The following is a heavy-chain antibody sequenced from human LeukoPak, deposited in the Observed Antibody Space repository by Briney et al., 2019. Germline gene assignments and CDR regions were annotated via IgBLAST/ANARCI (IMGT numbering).Heavy chain of an antibody. CDR1: GYTFTSYG. J-gene: IGHJ4*02. CDR2: MNPNSGNT. V-gene: IGHV1-8*02. Sequence: ASVKVSCKASGYTFTSYGINWVRQATGQGLEWMGWMNPNSGNTGYAQKFQGRVTMTRNTSISTAYMELSSLRSEDTAVYYCAICSGGTCYAGYFDYWGQGTLVTVSS. D-gene: IGHD2-15*01. CDR3: AICSGGTCYAGYFDY.